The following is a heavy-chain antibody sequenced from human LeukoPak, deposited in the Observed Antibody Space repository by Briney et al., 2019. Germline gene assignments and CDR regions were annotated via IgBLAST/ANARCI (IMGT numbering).Heavy chain of an antibody. CDR2: IYPGDSDT. CDR1: GYSFTYYF. J-gene: IGHJ4*02. CDR3: ARHLGGDRTSGYYNY. D-gene: IGHD3-3*01. V-gene: IGHV5-51*01. Sequence: GESLKISCKGSGYSFTYYFTAWVRQMPGKGLEWMGIIYPGDSDTGYSPSFQGQVTISADKSINTAYLQWSSLKASDTAMYYCARHLGGDRTSGYYNYWGQGTLVTVSS.